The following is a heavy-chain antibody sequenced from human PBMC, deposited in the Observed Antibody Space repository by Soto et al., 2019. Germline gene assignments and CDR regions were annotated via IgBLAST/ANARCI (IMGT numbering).Heavy chain of an antibody. D-gene: IGHD3-9*01. CDR2: ISPKSGGT. Sequence: ASVKVSCKASGYTFTGYYMHWVRQAPGQGFEWMGRISPKSGGTNYAQKFQGRVTMTWDTPLNTAYVELSSLMFEDTAVYYCARPPGYVSDWYYFDLWGQGTLVTVSS. J-gene: IGHJ4*02. CDR3: ARPPGYVSDWYYFDL. CDR1: GYTFTGYY. V-gene: IGHV1-2*02.